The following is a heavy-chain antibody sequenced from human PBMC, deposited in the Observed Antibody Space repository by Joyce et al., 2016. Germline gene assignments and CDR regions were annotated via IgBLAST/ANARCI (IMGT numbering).Heavy chain of an antibody. CDR3: ARGLGATWFDP. J-gene: IGHJ5*02. CDR2: IGPAGDT. D-gene: IGHD1-26*01. CDR1: GFTFSNYD. V-gene: IGHV3-13*01. Sequence: EVQLVESGGGLVQPGGSLRLSCTASGFTFSNYDMHWVRQATGKGLEWVSAIGPAGDTSYPGSVKGRFTISRENAKNSLSLQMNSLRAGDTAVYYCARGLGATWFDPWGQGTLVTVSS.